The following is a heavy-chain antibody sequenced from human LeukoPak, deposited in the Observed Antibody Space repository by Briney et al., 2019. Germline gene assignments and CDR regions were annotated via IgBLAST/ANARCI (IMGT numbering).Heavy chain of an antibody. CDR3: ARVLPLYYDGYYLEEGYFDY. CDR2: IYYSGST. D-gene: IGHD3-22*01. Sequence: SETLSLTCTVSGGSISSYYWSWIRQPPGRGLEWIGYIYYSGSTNYNPSLKSRVTISVDTSKNQFSLKLSSVTAADTAVYYCARVLPLYYDGYYLEEGYFDYWGQGTLVTVSS. CDR1: GGSISSYY. J-gene: IGHJ4*02. V-gene: IGHV4-59*01.